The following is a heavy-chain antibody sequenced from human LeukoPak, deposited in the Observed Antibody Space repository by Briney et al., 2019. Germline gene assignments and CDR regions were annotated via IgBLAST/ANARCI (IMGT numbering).Heavy chain of an antibody. J-gene: IGHJ3*02. V-gene: IGHV1-69*13. CDR2: IIPIFGTA. CDR1: GRTFSGSA. Sequence: SVKVSCKASGRTFSGSAISWVRQAPGQGLEWMGGIIPIFGTANYAQKFQDRVTITADESTSTAYMELNSLRSEDSAVYYCARAIVAVTTPNGAFDIWGQGTMVTVSS. D-gene: IGHD4-11*01. CDR3: ARAIVAVTTPNGAFDI.